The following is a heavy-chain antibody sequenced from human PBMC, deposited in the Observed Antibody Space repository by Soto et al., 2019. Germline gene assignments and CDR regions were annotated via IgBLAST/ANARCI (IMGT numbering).Heavy chain of an antibody. J-gene: IGHJ4*02. CDR1: GFTSSNYW. CDR2: ITGSGGST. D-gene: IGHD4-17*01. CDR3: AKDRYGDYGGIDY. Sequence: GGSLRLSCAASGFTSSNYWMHWVRQAPGKGLVWVSVITGSGGSTYYADSVKGRFTISRDTSKNTLFLQMNSLRAEDTAVYYCAKDRYGDYGGIDYWGQGTMVTVSS. V-gene: IGHV3-23*01.